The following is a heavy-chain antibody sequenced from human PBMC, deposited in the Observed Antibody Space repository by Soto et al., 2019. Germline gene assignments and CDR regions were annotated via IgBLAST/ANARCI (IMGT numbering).Heavy chain of an antibody. Sequence: QVQLQESGPGLVKPSGTLSLTCAXXXXXXXXXXXXXXVRQPPGKGLEWIGDIFHSGDTNYNPSLXXXXXXSXXXSXXXXXXXXXXXXAADTAVXXCAYSTGWYRHDVWGQGTLVTVSS. CDR3: AYSTGWYRHDV. CDR2: IFHSGDT. D-gene: IGHD6-19*01. CDR1: XXXXXXXXX. V-gene: IGHV4-4*02. J-gene: IGHJ3*01.